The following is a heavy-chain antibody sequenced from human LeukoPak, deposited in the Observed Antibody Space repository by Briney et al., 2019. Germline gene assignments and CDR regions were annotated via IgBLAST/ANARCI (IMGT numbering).Heavy chain of an antibody. CDR2: ISSSSSYI. Sequence: PGGSLRLSCAASGFTFSSYSMNWVRQAPGKGLEWVSSISSSSSYIYYADSVKGRFTVQRHNAKNSLYLQMNSPRAEDTAVYYCARGGYYDSSGPLEGWGQGTLVTVSS. CDR1: GFTFSSYS. CDR3: ARGGYYDSSGPLEG. J-gene: IGHJ4*02. D-gene: IGHD3-22*01. V-gene: IGHV3-21*01.